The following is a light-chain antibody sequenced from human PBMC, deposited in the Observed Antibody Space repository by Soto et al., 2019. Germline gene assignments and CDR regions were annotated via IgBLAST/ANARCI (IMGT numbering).Light chain of an antibody. J-gene: IGLJ1*01. CDR1: SSNIGSNY. CDR2: RNN. V-gene: IGLV1-47*01. Sequence: QSVLTQPPSASGTPGQRVTISCSGSSSNIGSNYVYWYQQLPGTAPKLLIYRNNQRPSGVPDRFSGSKSGTSASLAISGLRDEDEADYYCAAWDDSLRGYVFGTGTKLTVL. CDR3: AAWDDSLRGYV.